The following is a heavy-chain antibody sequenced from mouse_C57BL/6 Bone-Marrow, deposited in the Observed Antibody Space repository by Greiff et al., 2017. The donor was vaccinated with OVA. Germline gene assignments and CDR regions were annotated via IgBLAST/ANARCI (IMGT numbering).Heavy chain of an antibody. CDR2: IYPGSGST. J-gene: IGHJ1*03. D-gene: IGHD1-1*01. Sequence: VQLQQPGAELVKPGASVKMSCKASGYTFTSYWITWVKQRPGQGLEWIGDIYPGSGSTNYNEKFKSKATLTVDTSSSTAYMQLSSLTSEDSAVYYCARWGGSSYVGDFDVWGTGTTVTVSS. CDR1: GYTFTSYW. CDR3: ARWGGSSYVGDFDV. V-gene: IGHV1-55*01.